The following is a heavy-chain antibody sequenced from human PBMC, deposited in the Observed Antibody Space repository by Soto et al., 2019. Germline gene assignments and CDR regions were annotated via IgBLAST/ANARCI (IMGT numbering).Heavy chain of an antibody. Sequence: GASVKVSCKASGYTFTSYDIYWVRQATGQELEWMGWMNPNTGNSGYAQKFQGRVTMTSDTSISTAHMELSSLRSEDTAVYYCARRAETNGWNGFGADKYYFDFWGQGTLVTVS. D-gene: IGHD1-1*01. CDR1: GYTFTSYD. J-gene: IGHJ4*02. CDR3: ARRAETNGWNGFGADKYYFDF. V-gene: IGHV1-8*01. CDR2: MNPNTGNS.